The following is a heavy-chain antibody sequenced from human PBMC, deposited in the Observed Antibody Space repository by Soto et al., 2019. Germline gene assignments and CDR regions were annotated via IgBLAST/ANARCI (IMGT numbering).Heavy chain of an antibody. D-gene: IGHD6-13*01. CDR3: ARGPSSYPYYYYYYMDV. J-gene: IGHJ6*03. Sequence: SETLSLTCAVYGGSFSGYYWSWIRQPPGKGLEWIGEINHSGSTNYNPSLKSRVTISVDTSKNQFSLKLSSVTAADTAVYYCARGPSSYPYYYYYYMDVWGKGTTVTVSS. CDR1: GGSFSGYY. V-gene: IGHV4-34*01. CDR2: INHSGST.